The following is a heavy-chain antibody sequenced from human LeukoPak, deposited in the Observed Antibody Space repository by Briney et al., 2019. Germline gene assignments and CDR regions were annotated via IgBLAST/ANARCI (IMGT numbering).Heavy chain of an antibody. CDR3: ARDKFIQQWLVGNDY. Sequence: ASVKVSCKASGYTFTSYGISWVRQAPGQGLEWMGWISAYNGNTNYAQKLQGRVTMTTDTSTSTAYMELRSLRSDDTAVYYCARDKFIQQWLVGNDYWGQGTLVTVSS. V-gene: IGHV1-18*01. D-gene: IGHD6-19*01. J-gene: IGHJ4*02. CDR1: GYTFTSYG. CDR2: ISAYNGNT.